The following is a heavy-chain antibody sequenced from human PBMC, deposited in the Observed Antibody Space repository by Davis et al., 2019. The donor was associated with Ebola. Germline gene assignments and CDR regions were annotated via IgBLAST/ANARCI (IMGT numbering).Heavy chain of an antibody. CDR1: GGSFSGYY. CDR2: INHSGST. J-gene: IGHJ6*03. V-gene: IGHV4-34*01. Sequence: SETLSLTCAVYGGSFSGYYWSWIRQPPGKGLEWIGEINHSGSTNYNPSLKSRVTISVDTSKNQFSLKVRSVTAADTAVYYCARGHYMDVWGKGTTVTVSS. CDR3: ARGHYMDV.